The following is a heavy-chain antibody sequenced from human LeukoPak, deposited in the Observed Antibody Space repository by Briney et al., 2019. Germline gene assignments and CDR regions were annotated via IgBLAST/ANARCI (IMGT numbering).Heavy chain of an antibody. Sequence: GGSLRLSCAASGFTFSSYSMNRVRQAPGKGLEWVSSISSSSSYIYYADSVKGRFTISRDNAKNSLYLQMNSLRAEDTAVYYCARDLPLYYYDSSGYYSDWGQGTLVTVSS. CDR1: GFTFSSYS. CDR3: ARDLPLYYYDSSGYYSD. CDR2: ISSSSSYI. D-gene: IGHD3-22*01. V-gene: IGHV3-21*01. J-gene: IGHJ4*02.